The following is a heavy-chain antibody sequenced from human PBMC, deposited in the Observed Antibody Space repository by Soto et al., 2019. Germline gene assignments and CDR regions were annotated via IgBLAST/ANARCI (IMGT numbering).Heavy chain of an antibody. CDR2: INHSGST. CDR1: GGSFSGYY. J-gene: IGHJ4*02. CDR3: ASVRGELYYFDY. V-gene: IGHV4-34*01. Sequence: SETLSLTCAVYGGSFSGYYWSWIRQPPGKGLEWIGEINHSGSTNYNPSLKSRVTISVDTSKNQFSLKLSSVTAADTAVYYCASVRGELYYFDYWGQGTLSSSPQ. D-gene: IGHD3-10*02.